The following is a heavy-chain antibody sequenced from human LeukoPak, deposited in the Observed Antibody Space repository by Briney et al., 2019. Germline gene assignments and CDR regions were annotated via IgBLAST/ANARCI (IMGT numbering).Heavy chain of an antibody. V-gene: IGHV3-23*01. CDR3: AKDQTYGGNSDY. D-gene: IGHD4-23*01. Sequence: GGSLRLSCAASGFTFSTYWMNWFRQAPGKGLEWVSGISGSDGSTNYADSVKGRFTISRENSKNTLYLQMNSLRAEDTAVYYCAKDQTYGGNSDYWGQGTLVTVSS. J-gene: IGHJ4*02. CDR2: ISGSDGST. CDR1: GFTFSTYW.